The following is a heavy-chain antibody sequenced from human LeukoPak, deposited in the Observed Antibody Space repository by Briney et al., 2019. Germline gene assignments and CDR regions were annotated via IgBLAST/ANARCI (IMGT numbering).Heavy chain of an antibody. Sequence: TGGSLRLSCAASGFTFSNAWMSWVRQAPGKGLEWVGRIKSKTDGGTTDYAAPAKGRFTISRDDSKNTLYLQMNSLKTEDTAVYYCTTVRPWVYVWGSYRYTLPTRWGQGTLVTVSS. CDR3: TTVRPWVYVWGSYRYTLPTR. V-gene: IGHV3-15*01. CDR1: GFTFSNAW. D-gene: IGHD3-16*02. J-gene: IGHJ4*02. CDR2: IKSKTDGGTT.